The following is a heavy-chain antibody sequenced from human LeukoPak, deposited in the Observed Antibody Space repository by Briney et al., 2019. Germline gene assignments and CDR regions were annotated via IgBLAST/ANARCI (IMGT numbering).Heavy chain of an antibody. D-gene: IGHD3-10*01. Sequence: GGSLRLSCTASGFTFGDYVMSWVRQAPGKGLEWVGFLRSKAYGGTTEYAASVKGRFTISRDDSKSIAYLQMNILKTEDTAVYYCSRGYYYGSGTPVWFDPWGQGTLVTVSS. CDR1: GFTFGDYV. V-gene: IGHV3-49*04. J-gene: IGHJ5*02. CDR3: SRGYYYGSGTPVWFDP. CDR2: LRSKAYGGTT.